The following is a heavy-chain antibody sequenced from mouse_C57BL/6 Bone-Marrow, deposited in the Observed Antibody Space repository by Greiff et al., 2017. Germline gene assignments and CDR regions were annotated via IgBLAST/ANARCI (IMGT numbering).Heavy chain of an antibody. CDR3: ARYSNYGY. D-gene: IGHD2-5*01. CDR1: GFNIKDDY. J-gene: IGHJ2*01. V-gene: IGHV14-4*01. Sequence: EVQLQQSGAELVRPGASVKLSCTASGFNIKDDYMHWVKQRPGQGLEWIGWIDPENGGTDYASKFQGKATITADTSSNTASLHLSSLTSEDTAVYYCARYSNYGYWGQGTTLTVSS. CDR2: IDPENGGT.